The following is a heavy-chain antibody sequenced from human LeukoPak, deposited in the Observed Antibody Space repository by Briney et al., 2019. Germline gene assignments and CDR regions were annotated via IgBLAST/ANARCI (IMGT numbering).Heavy chain of an antibody. V-gene: IGHV3-23*01. J-gene: IGHJ4*02. D-gene: IGHD6-13*01. Sequence: PGGSLRLSCAASGFTFSNAWMSWVRQAPGKGLEWVSAISGSGGSTYSADSVKGRFTISRDSSKSTLYLQMNSLRAEDTAVYYCANRPGYSSNWYGFYWGQGTLVTVSS. CDR3: ANRPGYSSNWYGFY. CDR2: ISGSGGST. CDR1: GFTFSNAW.